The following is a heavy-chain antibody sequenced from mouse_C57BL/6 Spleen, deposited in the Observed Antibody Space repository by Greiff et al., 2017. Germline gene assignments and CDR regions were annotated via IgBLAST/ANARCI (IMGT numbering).Heavy chain of an antibody. D-gene: IGHD3-2*02. J-gene: IGHJ1*03. CDR1: GFSLTSYG. CDR3: GRSQGFDWYFDV. Sequence: QVQLQQSGPGLVQPSQSLSITCTVSGFSLTSYGVHWVRQSPGKGLEWLGVIWSGGSKDYNAAFISRMSTSKDNSKSQVFFKMNILQADDTAIYYCGRSQGFDWYFDVWGTGTTVTVSS. V-gene: IGHV2-2*01. CDR2: IWSGGSK.